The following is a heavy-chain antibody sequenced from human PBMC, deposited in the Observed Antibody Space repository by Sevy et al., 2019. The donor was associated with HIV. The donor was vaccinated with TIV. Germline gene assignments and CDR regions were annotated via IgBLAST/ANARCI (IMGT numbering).Heavy chain of an antibody. CDR1: GFTFSSYS. CDR2: ISSSSSTI. CDR3: ARYGSITMASDWFDP. D-gene: IGHD3-10*01. J-gene: IGHJ5*02. V-gene: IGHV3-48*02. Sequence: GGSLRLSCAASGFTFSSYSMNWVRQAPGKGLEWVSYISSSSSTIYYSDSVKGRFTISRDNAKNSLYLQMNSLRDEDTAVYYCARYGSITMASDWFDPWGQGTLVTVSS.